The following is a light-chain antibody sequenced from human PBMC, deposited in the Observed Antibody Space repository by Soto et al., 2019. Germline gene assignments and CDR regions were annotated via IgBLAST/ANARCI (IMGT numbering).Light chain of an antibody. CDR2: ATS. CDR1: QSITIY. J-gene: IGKJ4*01. CDR3: QQSHTTPLT. Sequence: DIQMTQSPSSLSASVGDRVTITCRASQSITIYLNWYQQKPGKAPKLLIFATSSLQSGVTSRFSGSGSGTDFTLTISSLQPEDLANYYCQQSHTTPLTFGGGNKVEIK. V-gene: IGKV1-39*01.